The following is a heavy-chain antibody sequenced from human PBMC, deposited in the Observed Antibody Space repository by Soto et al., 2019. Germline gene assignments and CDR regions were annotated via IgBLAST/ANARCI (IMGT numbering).Heavy chain of an antibody. D-gene: IGHD3-9*01. CDR1: GFTFSSYA. CDR3: AKDSPCYDILTGYYFCGMDV. J-gene: IGHJ6*02. V-gene: IGHV3-23*01. CDR2: ISGSGGST. Sequence: GGSLRLSCAASGFTFSSYAVSWVRQAPGKGLEWVSAISGSGGSTYYADSVKGRFTISRDNSKNTLYLQMNSLRAEDTAVYYCAKDSPCYDILTGYYFCGMDVWGQGTTVTVSS.